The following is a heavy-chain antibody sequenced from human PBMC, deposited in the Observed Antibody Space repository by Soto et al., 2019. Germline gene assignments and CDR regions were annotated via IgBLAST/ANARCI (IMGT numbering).Heavy chain of an antibody. CDR1: GVPFSIFA. V-gene: IGHV3-23*01. D-gene: IGHD7-27*01. J-gene: IGHJ4*02. Sequence: GGSLRLSCAASGVPFSIFAMSWVRQSPGMGREWVSTIRGSGGSTYYADAVKGRLTISRDNSMDTLFLQMKSLRIEDTAIYYCAKEVSLGSTVDLGYWGQGTLVTVSS. CDR3: AKEVSLGSTVDLGY. CDR2: IRGSGGST.